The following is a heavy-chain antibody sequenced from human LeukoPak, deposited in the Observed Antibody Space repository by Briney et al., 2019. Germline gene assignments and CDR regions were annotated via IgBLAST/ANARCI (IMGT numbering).Heavy chain of an antibody. Sequence: ASVKVSCKASGYTFTVYYMNCVRQAPGQGLEWMGWINPNNGSTNYAHKFQGRVTMTRDTSISTAFMELSSLRADDTAVYYCARVTSTLAGTATRGQLDDWGQGTLVTVSS. CDR2: INPNNGST. J-gene: IGHJ4*02. D-gene: IGHD3-10*01. CDR3: ARVTSTLAGTATRGQLDD. CDR1: GYTFTVYY. V-gene: IGHV1-2*02.